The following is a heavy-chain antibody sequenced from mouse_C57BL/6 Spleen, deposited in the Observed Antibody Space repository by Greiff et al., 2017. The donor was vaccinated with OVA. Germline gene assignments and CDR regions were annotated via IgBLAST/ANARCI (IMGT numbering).Heavy chain of an antibody. J-gene: IGHJ1*03. CDR1: GFTFSSYT. CDR3: ARSGAGTNWYFDV. D-gene: IGHD4-1*01. CDR2: ISGGGGNT. Sequence: EVKLMESGGGLVKPGGSLKLSCAASGFTFSSYTMSWVRQTPEKRLEWVATISGGGGNTYYPDSVKGRFTISRDNAKNTLYLQMSSLRSEDTALYYCARSGAGTNWYFDVWGTGTTVTVSS. V-gene: IGHV5-9*01.